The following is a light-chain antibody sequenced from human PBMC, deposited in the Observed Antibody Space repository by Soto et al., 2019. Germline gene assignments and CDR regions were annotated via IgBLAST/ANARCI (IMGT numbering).Light chain of an antibody. CDR2: GAS. CDR3: QQYNNWPPT. Sequence: EIVMTQSPATLSVSPGERATLSCRASQSVSSNLAWYQQKPGQAPRLLIYGASTRATGIPARFSGSGSGTEFTLTISSLQSEDFAVXYCQQYNNWPPTFGQGTKLEIK. J-gene: IGKJ2*01. V-gene: IGKV3-15*01. CDR1: QSVSSN.